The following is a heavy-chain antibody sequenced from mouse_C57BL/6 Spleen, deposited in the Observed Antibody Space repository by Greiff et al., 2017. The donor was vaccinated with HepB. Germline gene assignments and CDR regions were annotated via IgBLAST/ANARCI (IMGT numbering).Heavy chain of an antibody. V-gene: IGHV3-6*01. J-gene: IGHJ2*01. CDR2: ISYDGSN. CDR3: ARDPFLRYFDY. D-gene: IGHD1-1*01. Sequence: EVQLQQSGPGLVKPSQSLSLTCSVTGYSITSGYYWNWIRQFPGNKLEWMGYISYDGSNNYNPSLKNRISITRDTSKNQFFLKLNSVTTEDTATYYCARDPFLRYFDYWGQGTTLTVSS. CDR1: GYSITSGYY.